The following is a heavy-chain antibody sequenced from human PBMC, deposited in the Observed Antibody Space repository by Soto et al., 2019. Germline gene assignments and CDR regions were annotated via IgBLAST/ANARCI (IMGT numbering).Heavy chain of an antibody. CDR1: GYTFTSYG. V-gene: IGHV1-18*01. CDR3: ATFPYYYAPEDAFDI. J-gene: IGHJ3*02. CDR2: ISAYNGNT. Sequence: GASVKVSCKASGYTFTSYGISWVRQAPGQGLEWMGWISAYNGNTNYAQKLQGRVTMTTDTSTDTAYMELRSLRSEDTAVYYCATFPYYYAPEDAFDIWGQGTMVTVSS. D-gene: IGHD3-10*01.